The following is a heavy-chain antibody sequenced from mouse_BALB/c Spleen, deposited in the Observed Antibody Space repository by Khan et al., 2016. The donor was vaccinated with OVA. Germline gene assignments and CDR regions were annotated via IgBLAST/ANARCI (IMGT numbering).Heavy chain of an antibody. CDR1: GFSITSGYS. CDR3: ARSGTTVVAYWYFDV. CDR2: IHYSGST. Sequence: EVQLQESGPDLVKPSQLLSLTCTVTGFSITSGYSRHLIRQPPGNKLEWMGYIHYSGSTYYNPSIKSQTSITRNTSKNQFFLQLNSVTTEDTATYYCARSGTTVVAYWYFDVWGAGTTVTVSS. D-gene: IGHD1-1*01. V-gene: IGHV3-1*02. J-gene: IGHJ1*01.